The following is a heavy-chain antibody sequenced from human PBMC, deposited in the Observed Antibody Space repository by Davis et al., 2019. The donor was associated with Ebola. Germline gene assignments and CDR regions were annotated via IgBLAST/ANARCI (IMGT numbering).Heavy chain of an antibody. V-gene: IGHV4-31*03. CDR1: GGSISSGGHY. D-gene: IGHD7-27*01. Sequence: MPSETLSLTCTVSGGSISSGGHYWSWIRQHPGKGLEWIGYIYYSGSTYYNPSLKSRVTISVDTSKNQFSLKLSSVTAADTAVYYCARPAGDGAYWYFDLWGRGTLVTVSS. CDR2: IYYSGST. J-gene: IGHJ2*01. CDR3: ARPAGDGAYWYFDL.